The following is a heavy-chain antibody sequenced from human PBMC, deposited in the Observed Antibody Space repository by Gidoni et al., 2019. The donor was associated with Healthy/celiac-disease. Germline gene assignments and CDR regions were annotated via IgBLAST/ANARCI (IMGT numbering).Heavy chain of an antibody. CDR3: AKHPAWFGELLDY. Sequence: EVQLLESGGGLVQPGGSLRLSCAASASTFSSYAMSWVRQAPGKGLEWVSAISGSGGSTYYADSVKGRFTISRDNSKNTLYLQMNSLRAEDTAVYYCAKHPAWFGELLDYWGQGTLVTVSS. CDR2: ISGSGGST. CDR1: ASTFSSYA. D-gene: IGHD3-10*01. V-gene: IGHV3-23*01. J-gene: IGHJ4*02.